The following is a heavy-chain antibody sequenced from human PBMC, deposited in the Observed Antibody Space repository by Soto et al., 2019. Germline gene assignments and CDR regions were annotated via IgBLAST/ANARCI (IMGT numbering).Heavy chain of an antibody. Sequence: SETLSLTCTVSGGSISSSSYYWGWIRQPPGKGLEWIGSIYYSGSTYYNPSLKSRVTLSVDTSKNQFYLKLSSVTAADTAVYYCARMGGYCSGGSCYNYYYYYYMDVWGKGTTVTGSS. D-gene: IGHD2-15*01. CDR2: IYYSGST. CDR1: GGSISSSSYY. J-gene: IGHJ6*03. CDR3: ARMGGYCSGGSCYNYYYYYYMDV. V-gene: IGHV4-39*01.